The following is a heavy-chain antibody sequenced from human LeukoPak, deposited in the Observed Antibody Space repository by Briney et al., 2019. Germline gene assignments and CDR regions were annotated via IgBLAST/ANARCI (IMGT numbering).Heavy chain of an antibody. J-gene: IGHJ4*02. CDR2: IYHSGST. CDR1: GYSISSGYY. CDR3: ARGYYGSGSYYFDY. D-gene: IGHD3-10*01. Sequence: NPSETLSLTCAVSGYSISSGYYWGWIRQPPGKGLEWIGSIYHSGSTYYNPSLKSRVTISVDTSKNQFSLKLGSVTAADTAVYYCARGYYGSGSYYFDYWGQGTLVSVSS. V-gene: IGHV4-38-2*01.